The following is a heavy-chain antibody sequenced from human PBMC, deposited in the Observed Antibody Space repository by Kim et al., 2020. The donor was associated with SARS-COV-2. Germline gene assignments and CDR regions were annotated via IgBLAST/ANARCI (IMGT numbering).Heavy chain of an antibody. CDR2: SGST. V-gene: IGHV4-59*01. CDR3: ARVFRGMDV. J-gene: IGHJ6*02. D-gene: IGHD3-10*02. Sequence: SGSTTSDPSLKSRVTISVDTSKNQFSLKLNSMTAADTGVYYCARVFRGMDVWGQGTTVIVSS.